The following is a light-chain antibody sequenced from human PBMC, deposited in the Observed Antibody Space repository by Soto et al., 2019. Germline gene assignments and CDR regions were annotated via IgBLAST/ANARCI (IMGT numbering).Light chain of an antibody. J-gene: IGKJ1*01. Sequence: EIVLTQSPATLSLSPGERATLSCRASQSVSSYLAWYQQKPGQAPRLLIYDASNRATGIPARFSGSGSGTDFTLTMSSLEPEDFAVYYCQHRSNWPPWTFGQGTKVEIK. CDR2: DAS. V-gene: IGKV3-11*01. CDR1: QSVSSY. CDR3: QHRSNWPPWT.